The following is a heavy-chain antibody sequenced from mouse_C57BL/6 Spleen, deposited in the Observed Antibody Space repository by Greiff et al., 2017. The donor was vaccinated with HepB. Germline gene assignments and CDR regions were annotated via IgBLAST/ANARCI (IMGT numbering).Heavy chain of an antibody. V-gene: IGHV2-5*01. Sequence: PAQSLEWLGVIWRGGSTDYNAAFMSRLSITKDNSKSQVFFKMNSLQADDTAIYYCAKKRDFWYFDVWGTGTTVTVSS. CDR2: IWRGGST. J-gene: IGHJ1*03. CDR3: AKKRDFWYFDV.